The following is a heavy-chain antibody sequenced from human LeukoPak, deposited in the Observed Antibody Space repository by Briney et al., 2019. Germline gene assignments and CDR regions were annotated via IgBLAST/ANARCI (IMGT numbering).Heavy chain of an antibody. Sequence: PGGSLRLSCVVSGFTFSNYWMNWVRQAPGKGLEWVAVISYDGSNKYYADSVKGRFTISRDNSKNTLYLQMNSLRAEDTAVYYCARDSIAAADYWGQGTLVTVSS. CDR3: ARDSIAAADY. CDR2: ISYDGSNK. J-gene: IGHJ4*02. V-gene: IGHV3-30-3*01. D-gene: IGHD6-13*01. CDR1: GFTFSNYW.